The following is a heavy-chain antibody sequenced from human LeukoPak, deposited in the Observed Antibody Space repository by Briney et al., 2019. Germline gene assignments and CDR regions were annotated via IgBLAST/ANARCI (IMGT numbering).Heavy chain of an antibody. CDR2: ISGSGGST. V-gene: IGHV3-23*01. D-gene: IGHD3-22*01. CDR1: GFTFSSYA. J-gene: IGHJ4*02. Sequence: GGSLRLSSAASGFTFSSYAMSWVRQAPGKGLEWVSAISGSGGSTYYADSVKGRFTISRDNSKNTLYLQMNSLRAEDTAVYYCAKYRHYYDSSGYSPFDYWGQGTPVTVSS. CDR3: AKYRHYYDSSGYSPFDY.